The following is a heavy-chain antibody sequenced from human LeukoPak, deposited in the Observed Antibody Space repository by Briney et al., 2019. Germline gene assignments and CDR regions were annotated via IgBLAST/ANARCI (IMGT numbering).Heavy chain of an antibody. V-gene: IGHV4-30-4*08. CDR2: IYYSGST. D-gene: IGHD6-13*01. Sequence: SETLSLTCTVSGGSISSGDYYWSWVRQPPGKGLEWIGYIYYSGSTYYNPSLKSRVTISVDTSKNQFSLKLSSVTAADTAVYYCARDFWSSSWYYFDYWGQGTLVTVSS. CDR3: ARDFWSSSWYYFDY. CDR1: GGSISSGDYY. J-gene: IGHJ4*02.